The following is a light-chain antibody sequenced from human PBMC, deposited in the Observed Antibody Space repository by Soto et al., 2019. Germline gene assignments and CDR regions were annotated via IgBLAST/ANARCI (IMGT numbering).Light chain of an antibody. J-gene: IGLJ1*01. CDR1: GSNIGAVYN. CDR2: GNC. CDR3: QSYASSLSGSD. V-gene: IGLV1-40*01. Sequence: VLTQPRSVYWASGQRVTISCSGSGSNIGAVYNLHWYQQPPGTSPKRLIYGNCHRPSGVPHRFCGSNACTSASLAITALQAEDEADYCCQSYASSLSGSDFGTGTKVTVL.